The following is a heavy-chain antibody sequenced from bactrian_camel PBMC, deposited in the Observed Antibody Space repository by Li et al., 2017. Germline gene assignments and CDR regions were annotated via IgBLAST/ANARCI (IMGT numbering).Heavy chain of an antibody. CDR2: IRREGDD. D-gene: IGHD3*01. V-gene: IGHV3S55*01. J-gene: IGHJ6*01. Sequence: VQLVESGGGSVQAGGSLRLSCAASGHITSSDCMGWFRQAPGKEREGVAGIRREGDDYYVDSVKGRFTISQDNAENTLYLQMNSLEVEDTAMYYCVATFCADMPLWIKYGARDFGYWGQGTQVTVS. CDR3: VATFCADMPLWIKYGARDFGY. CDR1: GHITSSDC.